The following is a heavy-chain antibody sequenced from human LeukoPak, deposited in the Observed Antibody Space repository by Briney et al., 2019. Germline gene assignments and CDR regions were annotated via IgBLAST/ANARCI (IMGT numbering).Heavy chain of an antibody. CDR1: GFTFSSYG. CDR3: ARGGTGAAGYFDY. D-gene: IGHD1-1*01. Sequence: GGSLRLSCAASGFTFSSYGMHWVRQAPGKGLEWVAVISYDGSNKYYTDSMKARFTISRDNSKNTLYLQMNSLRAEDMAVYYCARGGTGAAGYFDYWGQGTLVTVSS. CDR2: ISYDGSNK. J-gene: IGHJ4*02. V-gene: IGHV3-30*03.